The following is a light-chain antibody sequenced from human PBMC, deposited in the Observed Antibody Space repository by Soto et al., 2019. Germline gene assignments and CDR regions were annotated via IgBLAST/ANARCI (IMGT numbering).Light chain of an antibody. CDR2: GAS. CDR3: QQYCGSPRVT. J-gene: IGKJ4*01. CDR1: QSVSNNY. Sequence: EIVLTQSPGTLSLSPGERATLSCRASQSVSNNYLAWYQQKPGQAPRLLIYGASSRATGIPDRFSGSGSGTEFTLTISSLEPEDFAVYYCQQYCGSPRVTFGGGTKVEIK. V-gene: IGKV3-20*01.